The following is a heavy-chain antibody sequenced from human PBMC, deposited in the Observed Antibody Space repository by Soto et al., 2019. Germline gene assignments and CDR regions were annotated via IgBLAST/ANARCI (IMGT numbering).Heavy chain of an antibody. CDR1: GGSCSCYC. J-gene: IGHJ4*02. D-gene: IGHD6-13*01. Sequence: SEPLSLSCAFYGGSCSCYCWSWIRQPPGKGLEWIGEINHSGSTNYNPSLKSRVTISVDTSKNQFSLKLSSVTAADTAVYYCARGPNSSSWYPRPTPGILFDYWGQGTLVTVSS. CDR2: INHSGST. V-gene: IGHV4-34*01. CDR3: ARGPNSSSWYPRPTPGILFDY.